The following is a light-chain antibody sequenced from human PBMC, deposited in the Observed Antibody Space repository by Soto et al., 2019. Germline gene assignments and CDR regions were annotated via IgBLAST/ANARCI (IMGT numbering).Light chain of an antibody. CDR3: SSYTSTTTLYV. CDR1: SSDFAGYKY. Sequence: QSALTQPASVSGSPGQSITISCAGSSSDFAGYKYVSWYQQHPGKAPKLMIFDVSHRPSGVSRRFSGSKSANTASLTISGLQAEDEADYYCSSYTSTTTLYVFGTGTKLTVL. V-gene: IGLV2-14*01. CDR2: DVS. J-gene: IGLJ1*01.